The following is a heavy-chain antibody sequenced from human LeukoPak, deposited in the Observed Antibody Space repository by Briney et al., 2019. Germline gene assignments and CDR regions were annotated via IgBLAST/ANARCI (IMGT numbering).Heavy chain of an antibody. CDR2: INHSGST. CDR1: GGSFSGYY. CDR3: ARGYCSSTSCYDFDY. V-gene: IGHV4-34*01. Sequence: PSETLSLTCAVYGGSFSGYYWSWIRQPPGKGLEWMGEINHSGSTNYNPSLKSRVTISVDTSKNRFSLKLSSVTAADTAVYYCARGYCSSTSCYDFDYWGQGTLVTVSS. J-gene: IGHJ4*02. D-gene: IGHD2-2*01.